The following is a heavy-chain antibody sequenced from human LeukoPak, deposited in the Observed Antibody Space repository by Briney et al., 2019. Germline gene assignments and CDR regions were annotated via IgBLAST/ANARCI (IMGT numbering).Heavy chain of an antibody. V-gene: IGHV3-30*02. CDR1: GFTFSSYG. Sequence: GGSLRLSCAASGFTFSSYGIHWVRQAPGKGLEWVAFIRYDGSNKYYTDSVKGRFTISRDNSKNTLYLQMNSLRAEDTAVYYCAKGRGWEASYYYYYMDVWGKGTTVTVSS. CDR2: IRYDGSNK. D-gene: IGHD1-26*01. J-gene: IGHJ6*03. CDR3: AKGRGWEASYYYYYMDV.